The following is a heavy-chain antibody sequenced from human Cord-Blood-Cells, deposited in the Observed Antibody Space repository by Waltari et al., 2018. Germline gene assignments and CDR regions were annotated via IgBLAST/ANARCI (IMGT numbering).Heavy chain of an antibody. V-gene: IGHV4-4*02. CDR3: ARDLRYSYGIDY. D-gene: IGHD5-18*01. J-gene: IGHJ4*02. CDR2: IYHSGST. Sequence: QVQLQESGPGLVKPSGTLSLTCAVPGGSISSSNWWSWVRQPPGKGLEWIGEIYHSGSTNYHPSLKSGVTISVDKSKNQFSLKLSSVTAADTAVYYCARDLRYSYGIDYWGQGTLVTVSS. CDR1: GGSISSSNW.